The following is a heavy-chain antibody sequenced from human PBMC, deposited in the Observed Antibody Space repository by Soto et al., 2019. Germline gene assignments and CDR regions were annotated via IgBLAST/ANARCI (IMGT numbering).Heavy chain of an antibody. Sequence: GESLKISCKGSGYSFTSYWIGWVRQMPGKGLEWMGIIYPGDSDTRYSPSFQGQVTISADKSISTAYLQWSSLKASDTAMYYCARHPILTGFGAYYYYMDVWGKGTTVTVSS. CDR1: GYSFTSYW. CDR2: IYPGDSDT. CDR3: ARHPILTGFGAYYYYMDV. V-gene: IGHV5-51*01. D-gene: IGHD3-9*01. J-gene: IGHJ6*03.